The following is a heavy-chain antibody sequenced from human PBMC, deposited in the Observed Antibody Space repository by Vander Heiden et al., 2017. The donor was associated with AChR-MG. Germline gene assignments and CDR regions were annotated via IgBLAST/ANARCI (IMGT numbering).Heavy chain of an antibody. Sequence: QVQLQESGPGLVKPSETLSLTCSISGGSIGTYYWNWIRQPPGKGLEWIGYVFHSGSTNYNPSLKSRVTISIDTSKNQFSLNLSSVTAADTAVYYCARTPAYWYFDLWGRGTLGTVSS. J-gene: IGHJ2*01. CDR1: GGSIGTYY. CDR2: VFHSGST. V-gene: IGHV4-59*01. CDR3: ARTPAYWYFDL.